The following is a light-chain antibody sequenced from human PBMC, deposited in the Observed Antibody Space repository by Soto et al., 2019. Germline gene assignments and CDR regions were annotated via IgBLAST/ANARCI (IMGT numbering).Light chain of an antibody. V-gene: IGKV1-39*01. CDR2: AAS. CDR3: QQSYSTPPIT. J-gene: IGKJ5*01. Sequence: DIQMTQSPSSLSASVGDRVTITCPASQSISRYLNWYQQKPGKAPKLLSYAASSLQSGVPSRFSGSGSGTDFTLTIISLQPEDFATYYCQQSYSTPPITVGQGTRLEIK. CDR1: QSISRY.